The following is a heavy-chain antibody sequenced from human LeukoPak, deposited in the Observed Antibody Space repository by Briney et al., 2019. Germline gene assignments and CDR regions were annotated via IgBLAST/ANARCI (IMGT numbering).Heavy chain of an antibody. CDR1: GYTFTSYG. V-gene: IGHV7-4-1*02. J-gene: IGHJ3*02. D-gene: IGHD5-24*01. CDR3: ARVLRDGYNFGSLGAFDI. CDR2: INTNTGNP. Sequence: GASVKVSCKASGYTFTSYGISWVRQAPGQGLEWMGWINTNTGNPTYAQGFTGRFVFSLDTSVSTAYLQISSLKAEDTAVYYCARVLRDGYNFGSLGAFDIWGQGTMVTVSS.